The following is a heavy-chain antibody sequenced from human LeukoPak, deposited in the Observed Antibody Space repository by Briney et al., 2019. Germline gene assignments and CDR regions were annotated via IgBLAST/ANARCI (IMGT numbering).Heavy chain of an antibody. CDR1: GGTFSSYA. Sequence: SVKVSCKASGGTFSSYAISWVRQAPGQGLEWMGRIIPIFGTANYAQKFQGRVTITTDESTSIAYMELSSLRSGDTAVYYCARDDYGDFDFDYWGQGTLVTVSS. V-gene: IGHV1-69*05. J-gene: IGHJ4*02. CDR3: ARDDYGDFDFDY. D-gene: IGHD4-17*01. CDR2: IIPIFGTA.